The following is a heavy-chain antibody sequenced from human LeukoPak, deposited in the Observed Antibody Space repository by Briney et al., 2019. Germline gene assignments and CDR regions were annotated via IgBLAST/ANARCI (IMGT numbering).Heavy chain of an antibody. D-gene: IGHD1-26*01. Sequence: GGSLRLSCAASGFTFSCYAMDWVRQAPGKGLEWVSVISDSGDTTYYADSVKGRFTISRDNSKNTLYLQMNSLRAEDTAVYYCAKDSVVGANTGLDYWGQGTLVTVSS. CDR3: AKDSVVGANTGLDY. CDR1: GFTFSCYA. CDR2: ISDSGDTT. J-gene: IGHJ4*02. V-gene: IGHV3-23*01.